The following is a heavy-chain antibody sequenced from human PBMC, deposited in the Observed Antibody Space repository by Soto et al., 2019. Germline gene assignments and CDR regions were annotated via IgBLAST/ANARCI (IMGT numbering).Heavy chain of an antibody. CDR3: EGSGLEADY. Sequence: ASVKVSCKASGYTFTTPNINWVRQATGQGLEWMGWMHANSGATGDAQKFQDRMTLTRDTYNTTAYMELSSLTSDDTAGTSCEGSGLEADYWGQGTQVTVSS. D-gene: IGHD1-7*01. CDR1: GYTFTTPN. CDR2: MHANSGAT. V-gene: IGHV1-8*02. J-gene: IGHJ4*01.